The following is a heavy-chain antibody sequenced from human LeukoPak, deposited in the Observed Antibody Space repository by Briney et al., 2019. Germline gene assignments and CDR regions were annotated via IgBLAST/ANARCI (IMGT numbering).Heavy chain of an antibody. CDR2: IRKRAQNYAT. J-gene: IGHJ1*01. CDR1: GFSLSGST. CDR3: SGSFEYSTVVPH. V-gene: IGHV3-73*01. Sequence: GGSLTLSCAASGFSLSGSTMHWVRQASGKGLEWVARIRKRAQNYATAYAASVKGRFTIPRDDSMNTAYLQMNSLKTDDTAVYYCSGSFEYSTVVPHWGQGTLVTVSS. D-gene: IGHD6-13*01.